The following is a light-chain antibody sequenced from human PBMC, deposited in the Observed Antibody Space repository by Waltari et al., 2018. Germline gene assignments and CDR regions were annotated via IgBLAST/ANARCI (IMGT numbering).Light chain of an antibody. V-gene: IGKV1-39*01. Sequence: DIQMTQSPSSLSASVGDRVTITCRESQSISSYLNWYQQKPGKAPKLLIYAASSLQSGVPSSFSGSGSGTDFTLTITRLQPEDFATYYCQESYRTPFTFGPGTKVAIK. CDR1: QSISSY. J-gene: IGKJ3*01. CDR3: QESYRTPFT. CDR2: AAS.